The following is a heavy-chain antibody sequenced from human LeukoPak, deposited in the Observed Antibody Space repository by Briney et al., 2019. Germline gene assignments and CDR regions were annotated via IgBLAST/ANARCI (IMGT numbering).Heavy chain of an antibody. Sequence: SETLSLTCSVSGYSISSGYYWGWIRQPPGKGLEWIGSIYHSGNTDYNPSLKSRVTISRSKNQFSLNLNSVTAADTAVYYCARIYSSSWFLNWFDPWGQGTLVTVSS. V-gene: IGHV4-38-2*02. CDR3: ARIYSSSWFLNWFDP. J-gene: IGHJ5*02. CDR1: GYSISSGYY. D-gene: IGHD6-13*01. CDR2: IYHSGNT.